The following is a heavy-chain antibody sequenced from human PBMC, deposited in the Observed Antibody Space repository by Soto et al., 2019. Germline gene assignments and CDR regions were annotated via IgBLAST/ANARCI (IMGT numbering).Heavy chain of an antibody. Sequence: QVQLVESGGGLVKPGGSLRLSCAASGFTFSDYYMSWIRQAPGKGLEWVSYISSSGSTIYYADSVKGRFTISRDNAKNSLYLQMNSLRAEDTAVYYCVRDMESEQWRIPEMDYWGQGTLVTVSS. CDR2: ISSSGSTI. D-gene: IGHD6-19*01. CDR3: VRDMESEQWRIPEMDY. CDR1: GFTFSDYY. J-gene: IGHJ4*02. V-gene: IGHV3-11*01.